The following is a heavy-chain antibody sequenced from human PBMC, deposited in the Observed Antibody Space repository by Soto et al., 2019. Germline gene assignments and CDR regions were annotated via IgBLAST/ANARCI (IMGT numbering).Heavy chain of an antibody. V-gene: IGHV2-26*01. CDR1: GFSLSVPRLG. CDR3: XXXXXXWFSDYYYFGMDV. CDR2: IFSDDDK. D-gene: IGHD2-8*01. J-gene: IGHJ6*02. Sequence: QVTLKESGPVLMKPTETLTLTCAVSGFSLSVPRLGVSWVRQPPGKALEWLAHIFSDDDKSYSLSLQSRLTISQDTSKSQVVLSMTNMDPADTATYYXXXXXXXWFSDYYYFGMDVWGQGTTVTVSS.